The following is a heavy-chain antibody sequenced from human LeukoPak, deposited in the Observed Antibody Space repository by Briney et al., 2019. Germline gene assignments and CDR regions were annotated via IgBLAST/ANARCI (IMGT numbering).Heavy chain of an antibody. D-gene: IGHD2-2*01. V-gene: IGHV3-9*01. CDR1: GFTFDEYA. J-gene: IGHJ6*02. CDR3: AGERAHQLLSEYGMDV. CDR2: ISWNSGSI. Sequence: LPGGSLRLSCAASGFTFDEYAMHWVRQAPGKGLEWVSGISWNSGSIGYADSVKGRFTISRDNAKNSLYLQMNSLRAEDTALYYCAGERAHQLLSEYGMDVWGQGTTVTVSS.